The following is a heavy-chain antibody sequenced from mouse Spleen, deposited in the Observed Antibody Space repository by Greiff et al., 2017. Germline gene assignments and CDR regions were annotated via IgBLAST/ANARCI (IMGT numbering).Heavy chain of an antibody. CDR1: GFSLTSYG. D-gene: IGHD1-1*01. CDR2: IWSDGST. CDR3: ARHRITTVVAYAMDY. Sequence: VKLKETGPGLVAPSQSLSITCTVSGFSLTSYGVHWVRQPPGKGLEWLVVIWSDGSTNYNSALKSRLSISKDNSKSQVFLKMNSLQTDDTAMYYCARHRITTVVAYAMDYWGQGTSVTVSS. J-gene: IGHJ4*01. V-gene: IGHV2-6-1*01.